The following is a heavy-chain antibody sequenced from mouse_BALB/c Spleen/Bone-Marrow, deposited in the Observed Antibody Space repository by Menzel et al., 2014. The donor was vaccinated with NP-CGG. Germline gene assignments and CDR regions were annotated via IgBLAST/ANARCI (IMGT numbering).Heavy chain of an antibody. J-gene: IGHJ2*01. CDR3: ARSWVNYFDH. V-gene: IGHV1-39*01. CDR2: IDPYSGGT. D-gene: IGHD2-1*01. CDR1: GYSFTGYN. Sequence: VQLKQSGPELEKPGASVKISCKASGYSFTGYNMNWVKQSNGKSLEWIGNIDPYSGGTSYNQKFKGKATLTVDKSSSTAYMQLKSLTSEDSAVYYCARSWVNYFDHWGQGTTLTVSS.